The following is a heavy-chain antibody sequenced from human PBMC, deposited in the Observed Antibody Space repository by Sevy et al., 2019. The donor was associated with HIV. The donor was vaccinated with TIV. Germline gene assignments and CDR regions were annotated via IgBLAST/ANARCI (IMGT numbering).Heavy chain of an antibody. CDR1: GGSISSYY. D-gene: IGHD6-13*01. CDR3: ARDTGRGTAAGVLDY. Sequence: SETLSLTCTVSGGSISSYYWSWIRQPPGKGLEWIGYIYYSGSTNYHPSLKSRVTISVDTSKNQFSLKLSSVTPADTAGYYCARDTGRGTAAGVLDYWGQGTLVTVSS. CDR2: IYYSGST. J-gene: IGHJ4*02. V-gene: IGHV4-59*01.